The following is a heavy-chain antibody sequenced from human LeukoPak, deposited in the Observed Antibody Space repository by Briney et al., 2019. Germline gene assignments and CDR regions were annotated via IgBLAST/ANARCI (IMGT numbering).Heavy chain of an antibody. Sequence: SETLSLTCAVYGGSFSGYYWSWIRQPPGKGLEWIGEINHSGSTNYNPSLKSRVTISVDTSKNQFSLKLSSVTAADTAVYYCARRLGHSSGWYSRISGQNNWFDPWGQGTLVTVSS. CDR1: GGSFSGYY. CDR2: INHSGST. CDR3: ARRLGHSSGWYSRISGQNNWFDP. J-gene: IGHJ5*02. D-gene: IGHD6-19*01. V-gene: IGHV4-34*01.